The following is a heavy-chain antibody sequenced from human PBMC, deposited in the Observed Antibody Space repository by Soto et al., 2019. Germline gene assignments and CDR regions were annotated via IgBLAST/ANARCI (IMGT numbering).Heavy chain of an antibody. V-gene: IGHV1-69*06. CDR2: IIPMFGTAA. Sequence: QVQLVQSGAEVKKPGSSVKVSCKASGGTFSSYGISWVRQAPGQGLEWMGGIIPMFGTAAHYAQKFQGRVTITADKSTSTVYIELSSLRSEDTAVYYCARDKEMATIIFDYWGQGTLVTVSS. CDR3: ARDKEMATIIFDY. CDR1: GGTFSSYG. J-gene: IGHJ4*02. D-gene: IGHD5-12*01.